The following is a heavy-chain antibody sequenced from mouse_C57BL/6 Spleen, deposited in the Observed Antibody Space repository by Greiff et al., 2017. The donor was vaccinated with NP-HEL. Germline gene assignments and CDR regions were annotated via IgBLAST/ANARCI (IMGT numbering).Heavy chain of an antibody. D-gene: IGHD2-5*01. CDR2: IYPGDGDT. CDR1: GYAFSSSW. J-gene: IGHJ4*01. V-gene: IGHV1-82*01. Sequence: VQLQQSGPELVKPGASVKISCKASGYAFSSSWMNWVKQRPGKGLEWIGRIYPGDGDTNYNGKFKGKATLTADKSSSTAYMQLSSLTSEDSAVYFCARSDSNYRYAMDYWGQGTSVTVSS. CDR3: ARSDSNYRYAMDY.